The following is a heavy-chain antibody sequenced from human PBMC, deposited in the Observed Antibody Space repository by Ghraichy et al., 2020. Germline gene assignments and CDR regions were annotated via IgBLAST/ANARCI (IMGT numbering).Heavy chain of an antibody. CDR3: ARRSSDYGNYHDY. CDR1: GGSIGSSNW. D-gene: IGHD4-17*01. Sequence: SETLSLTCAVSGGSIGSSNWWNWVRQPPGKGLEWIGDIYHSGNTNYNPSLKSRLTMSVDKSKNQFSLRLSSVTAADTAVYYCARRSSDYGNYHDYLGQGTLVTVSS. J-gene: IGHJ4*02. CDR2: IYHSGNT. V-gene: IGHV4-4*02.